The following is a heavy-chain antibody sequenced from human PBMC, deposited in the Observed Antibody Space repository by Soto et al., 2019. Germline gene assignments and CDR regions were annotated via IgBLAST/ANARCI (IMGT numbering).Heavy chain of an antibody. Sequence: EVQLVESGGGLVKPGGSLRLSCAASGFTFSDAWMSWVRQAPGKGLEWVGLIKKKTDGGTTDYAAPVKGRFTISRDDSKNTLYLQMSSLXXXXXXXXXXXTXWLDWGQGTLVTVSS. CDR2: IKKKTDGGTT. V-gene: IGHV3-15*01. J-gene: IGHJ4*02. CDR3: XTXWLD. D-gene: IGHD6-19*01. CDR1: GFTFSDAW.